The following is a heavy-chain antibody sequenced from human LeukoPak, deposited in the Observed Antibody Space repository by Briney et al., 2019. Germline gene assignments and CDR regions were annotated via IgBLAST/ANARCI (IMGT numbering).Heavy chain of an antibody. D-gene: IGHD2-15*01. CDR1: GFTSSSYS. Sequence: QPGGSPRLSCAASGFTSSSYSMNWVRQAPGKGLEWVSYISSSSSTIYYADSVKGRFTISRDNAKNSLYLRMNSLRAEDTAVYYCAREYCSGGSCYNDAFDIWGQGTMVTVSS. CDR3: AREYCSGGSCYNDAFDI. V-gene: IGHV3-48*01. CDR2: ISSSSSTI. J-gene: IGHJ3*02.